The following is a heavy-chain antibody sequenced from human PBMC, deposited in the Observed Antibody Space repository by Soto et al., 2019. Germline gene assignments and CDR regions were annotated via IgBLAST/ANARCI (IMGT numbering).Heavy chain of an antibody. V-gene: IGHV4-59*01. Sequence: QVQLQESGPGLVKPSETLSLTCTVSGGSISSYYWSWIRQPPGKGLEWIGYIYYSGSTNYNPSLKSRVTISVDTSKNQFSLKLSSVTAADTAVYYCARVKRDCSGGSCYNPFDYWGQGTLVTVSS. CDR3: ARVKRDCSGGSCYNPFDY. J-gene: IGHJ4*02. CDR1: GGSISSYY. D-gene: IGHD2-15*01. CDR2: IYYSGST.